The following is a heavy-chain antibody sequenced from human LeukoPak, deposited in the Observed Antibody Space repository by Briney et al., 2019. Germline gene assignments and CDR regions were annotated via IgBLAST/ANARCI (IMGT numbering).Heavy chain of an antibody. V-gene: IGHV4-59*08. CDR2: IYYSGST. CDR3: ARHHRGYGSGTLWYFDY. Sequence: SETLSLTCTVSGGSISSYYWSWIRQPPGKGLEWIGYIYYSGSTNYNPSLKSRVTISVDTSKNQLSLKLSSVTAADTAVYYCARHHRGYGSGTLWYFDYWGQGTLVTVSS. J-gene: IGHJ4*02. CDR1: GGSISSYY. D-gene: IGHD3-10*01.